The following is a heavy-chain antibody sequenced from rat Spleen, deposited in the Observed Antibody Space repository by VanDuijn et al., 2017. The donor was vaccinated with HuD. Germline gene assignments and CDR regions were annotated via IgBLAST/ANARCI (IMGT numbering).Heavy chain of an antibody. D-gene: IGHD1-4*01. V-gene: IGHV5-25*01. J-gene: IGHJ2*01. CDR2: ITNGGGRL. CDR1: GFTFSDYG. CDR3: TGPFDY. Sequence: EVQLVESGGGLVQPGRSMKLSCAASGFTFSDYGMAWVLQAPTKGLEWVASITNGGGRLYYSDSVKGRFNISRENAKSTLYLQMNSLRSEDTATYYCTGPFDYWGQGVMVTVSS.